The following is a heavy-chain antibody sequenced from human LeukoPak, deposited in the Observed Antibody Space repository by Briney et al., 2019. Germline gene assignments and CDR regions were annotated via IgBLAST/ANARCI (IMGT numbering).Heavy chain of an antibody. D-gene: IGHD3-22*01. Sequence: SETLSLTCTVSGGSISSYYWSWIRQPPGKGLEWIGEINHSGSTNYNPSLKSRVIISVDTSENQFSLKLSSVTAADTAVYYCAREEYYYDSSGYYSSYYFDYWGQGTLVTVSS. J-gene: IGHJ4*02. CDR3: AREEYYYDSSGYYSSYYFDY. V-gene: IGHV4-34*01. CDR1: GGSISSYY. CDR2: INHSGST.